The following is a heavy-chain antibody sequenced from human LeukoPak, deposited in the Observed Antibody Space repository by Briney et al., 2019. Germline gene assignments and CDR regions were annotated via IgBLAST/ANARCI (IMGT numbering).Heavy chain of an antibody. CDR1: SGSISSSNYY. CDR3: ARGGLGELHPFDY. D-gene: IGHD3-16*01. J-gene: IGHJ4*02. Sequence: SETLSLTCTVSSGSISSSNYYWGWIRQPPGKGLEWIGSIYYRGSTYYNPSLKSRVTISVDTSKNQFSLKLSSVTAADTAVYYCARGGLGELHPFDYWGQGTLVTVSS. CDR2: IYYRGST. V-gene: IGHV4-39*07.